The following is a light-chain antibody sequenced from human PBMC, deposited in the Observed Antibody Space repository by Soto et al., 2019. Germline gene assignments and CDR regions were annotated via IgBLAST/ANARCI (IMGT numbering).Light chain of an antibody. CDR3: AAWDDSLNGYV. Sequence: QAVVTQPPSASGTPGPRVTISCSGGSSNIGTNAVNWYQQLPGTAPHLLIYNNNQRPSGVPDRFSGSKSGTSASLAIRGLQSEDEADYYCAAWDDSLNGYVFGTGTKLTVL. V-gene: IGLV1-44*01. J-gene: IGLJ1*01. CDR1: SSNIGTNA. CDR2: NNN.